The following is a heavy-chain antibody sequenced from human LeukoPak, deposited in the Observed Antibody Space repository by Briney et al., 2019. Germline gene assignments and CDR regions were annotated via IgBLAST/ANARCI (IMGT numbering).Heavy chain of an antibody. J-gene: IGHJ4*02. D-gene: IGHD3-22*01. CDR2: IYYSGST. V-gene: IGHV4-59*08. Sequence: PSETLSLTCTVSGGFISGYYWSWIRQPPGKGLEWIGSIYYSGSTNYNPSLESRVIMSVDTSKNQFSLKLSSVTAADTAVYYCARGGEYYDSSGWGYFDYWGQGTLVTVSS. CDR3: ARGGEYYDSSGWGYFDY. CDR1: GGFISGYY.